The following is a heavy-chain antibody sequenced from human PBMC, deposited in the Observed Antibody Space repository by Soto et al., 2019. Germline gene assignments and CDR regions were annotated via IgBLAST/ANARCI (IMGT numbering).Heavy chain of an antibody. V-gene: IGHV1-2*02. J-gene: IGHJ5*02. Sequence: ASVKVSCKASGYTFTGYYMHWVRQAPGQGLEWMGWINPNSGGTSYAQKFQGRVTMTRDTSISTSYMKLSSLRSDDTAVYYCAGDAGNLVPDLGATTHWFHTCGQGCLVTVSA. D-gene: IGHD2-2*01. CDR1: GYTFTGYY. CDR2: INPNSGGT. CDR3: AGDAGNLVPDLGATTHWFHT.